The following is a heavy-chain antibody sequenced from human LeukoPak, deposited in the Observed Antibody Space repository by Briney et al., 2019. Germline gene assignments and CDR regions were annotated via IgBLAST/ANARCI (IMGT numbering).Heavy chain of an antibody. V-gene: IGHV1-69*05. J-gene: IGHJ3*02. Sequence: SVKVSCKASGGTFSSYAISWVRQAPGQGLEWMGRIIPIFGTANYAQKFQGRVTITTDESTSTAYMELSSLRSEDTAVYYCARDAPDFWSGFDAFEIWGQGTMVTVSS. CDR3: ARDAPDFWSGFDAFEI. CDR2: IIPIFGTA. CDR1: GGTFSSYA. D-gene: IGHD3-3*01.